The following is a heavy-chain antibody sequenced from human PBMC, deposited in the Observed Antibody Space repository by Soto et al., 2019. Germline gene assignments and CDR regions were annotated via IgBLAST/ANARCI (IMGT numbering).Heavy chain of an antibody. CDR3: ARGPALKLLSRRMAWFDP. CDR2: INHSGST. V-gene: IGHV4-34*01. J-gene: IGHJ5*02. Sequence: QVQLQQWGAGLLKPSETLSLTCAVYGGSFSGYYWSWIRQPPGKGLEWIGEINHSGSTNYNPSLKSRVTISVDTSKNQFSLKLSSVTAADTAVYYCARGPALKLLSRRMAWFDPWGQGTLVTVSS. D-gene: IGHD3-10*01. CDR1: GGSFSGYY.